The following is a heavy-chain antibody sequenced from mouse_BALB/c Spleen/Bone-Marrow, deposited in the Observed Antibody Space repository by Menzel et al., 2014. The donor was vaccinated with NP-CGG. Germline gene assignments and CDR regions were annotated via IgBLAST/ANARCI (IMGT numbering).Heavy chain of an antibody. V-gene: IGHV5-12*02. CDR2: ITKGGGST. Sequence: VQLKESGGGLVQPGGSLKLSCATSGFTFSDYYMYWVRQTPEKRLEWVAYITKGGGSTYYPDIVKGRFTISRDNAKNTLYLQMSRLKSEDAAMYYCEKQLPYARDNGGRETPASVPP. J-gene: IGHJ4*01. CDR3: EKQLPYARDN. CDR1: GFTFSDYY.